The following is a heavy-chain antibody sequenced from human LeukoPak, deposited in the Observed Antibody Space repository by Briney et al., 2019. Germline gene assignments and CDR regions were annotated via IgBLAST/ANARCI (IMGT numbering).Heavy chain of an antibody. Sequence: PSETLSLTCTVSGGSFSSGDYYWSWSRQPPGKGLEWYGSSYYSEITYYNPDLKSRVTISVDTAKNQYFLKLSSVTAADTAVYYCARAAPYYYDRSSYYRYWGQGTLVTVS. CDR1: GGSFSSGDYY. CDR3: ARAAPYYYDRSSYYRY. V-gene: IGHV4-30-4*08. J-gene: IGHJ4*02. CDR2: SYYSEIT. D-gene: IGHD3-22*01.